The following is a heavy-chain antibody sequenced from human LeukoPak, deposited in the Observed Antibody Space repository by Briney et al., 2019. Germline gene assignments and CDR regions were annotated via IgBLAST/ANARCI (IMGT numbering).Heavy chain of an antibody. CDR1: GYTFTSYY. V-gene: IGHV1-46*01. Sequence: ASVRVSCKAPGYTFTSYYMPWGRQAPGQGLEWSGIINPSGGSTSYAQKFQGRVTMTRDTSTSTVYMELSSLRSEDTAVYYCARSYDSSGYRRLGFDYWGQGTLVTVSS. D-gene: IGHD3-22*01. CDR2: INPSGGST. CDR3: ARSYDSSGYRRLGFDY. J-gene: IGHJ4*02.